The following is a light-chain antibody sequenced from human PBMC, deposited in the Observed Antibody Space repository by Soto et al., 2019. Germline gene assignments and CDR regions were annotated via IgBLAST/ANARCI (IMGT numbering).Light chain of an antibody. V-gene: IGLV1-40*01. Sequence: QSVLTQPPSVSGAPGQRATISCTGRRSNIGAGYDVHWYQQLPGTAPKLLIYGNSNRPSGVPDRFSGSKSGTSASLAITGLQAEDEADYYCQSYDSSLSGYVFGTGTKVTVL. CDR2: GNS. CDR1: RSNIGAGYD. J-gene: IGLJ1*01. CDR3: QSYDSSLSGYV.